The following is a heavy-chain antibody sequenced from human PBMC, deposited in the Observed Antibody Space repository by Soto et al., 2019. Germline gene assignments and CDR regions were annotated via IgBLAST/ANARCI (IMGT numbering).Heavy chain of an antibody. CDR3: AKDTYSSSPYYMDV. J-gene: IGHJ6*03. CDR1: GFTFDDYA. Sequence: EVQLVESGGGLVQPGRSLRLSCAASGFTFDDYAMHWVRQVPGKGLEWVSGISWNSGNIGYADSVKGRFTISRDNAKNSLYQQMNSLRVEDTALYYCAKDTYSSSPYYMDVWGKGTTVTVSS. CDR2: ISWNSGNI. D-gene: IGHD6-6*01. V-gene: IGHV3-9*01.